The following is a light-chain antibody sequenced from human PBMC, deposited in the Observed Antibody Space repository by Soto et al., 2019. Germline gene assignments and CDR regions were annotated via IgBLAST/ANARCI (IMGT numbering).Light chain of an antibody. CDR3: QQYGSSPPT. CDR1: QSVTGSY. CDR2: GAS. Sequence: EIVLTQSPGTLSLSPGERVTLSCRASQSVTGSYLAWYQPRPGQAPRLLIYGASSRATGLPDRFSGSGSGTDFTITISRLEPEDFAVYCCQQYGSSPPTFGQGTKVEMK. J-gene: IGKJ1*01. V-gene: IGKV3-20*01.